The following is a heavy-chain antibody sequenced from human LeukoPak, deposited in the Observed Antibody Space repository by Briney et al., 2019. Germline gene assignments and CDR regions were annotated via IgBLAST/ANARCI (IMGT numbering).Heavy chain of an antibody. CDR2: ISAYNGNT. CDR1: GYTFTSYG. Sequence: ASVKVSCKASGYTFTSYGISWVRQAPGQGLEWMGWISAYNGNTNYAQKLQGRVTMTTDTSTSTAYMELRSLRSDDTAVYYCARTPRKRNIVVVPRFDPWGQGTLVTVSS. D-gene: IGHD2-2*01. J-gene: IGHJ5*02. V-gene: IGHV1-18*01. CDR3: ARTPRKRNIVVVPRFDP.